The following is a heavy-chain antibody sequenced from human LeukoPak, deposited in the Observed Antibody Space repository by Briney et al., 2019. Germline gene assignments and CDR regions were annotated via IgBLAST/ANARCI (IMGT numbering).Heavy chain of an antibody. J-gene: IGHJ4*02. CDR3: ARAPGYRGFLDY. V-gene: IGHV3-21*01. CDR1: GFTFNTYN. CDR2: ISSSSSYI. D-gene: IGHD5-18*01. Sequence: PGESLRLSCVASGFTFNTYNMNWVRQAPGKGLEWVSFISSSSSYIYYVDSVKGRFTISRDNAKNSLYLQMNSLRAEDTAVYYCARAPGYRGFLDYWGQGNLVTVSS.